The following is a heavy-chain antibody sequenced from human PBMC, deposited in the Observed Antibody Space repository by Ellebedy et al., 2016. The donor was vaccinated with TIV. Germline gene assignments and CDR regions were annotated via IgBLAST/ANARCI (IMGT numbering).Heavy chain of an antibody. D-gene: IGHD2-15*01. Sequence: MPSETLSLTCAVSGGSVTGYYWTWIRQSPAKGLEWIGEINHRGRTNYNPSLKSRVTISIDTSKNQFSLNLRSATAADTAVYYCARGEDVVVVAAAKFDFWGQGTLVTVSS. CDR3: ARGEDVVVVAAAKFDF. V-gene: IGHV4-34*01. J-gene: IGHJ4*02. CDR2: INHRGRT. CDR1: GGSVTGYY.